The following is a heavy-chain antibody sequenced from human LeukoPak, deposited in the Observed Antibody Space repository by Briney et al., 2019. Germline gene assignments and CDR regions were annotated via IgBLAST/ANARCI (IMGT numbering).Heavy chain of an antibody. CDR2: IYTSGST. V-gene: IGHV4-61*02. CDR1: GGSISSGSYY. Sequence: SETLSLTCTVSGGSISSGSYYWSWIRQPAGKGLEWIGRIYTSGSTNYNPSLKSRVTISVDTSKNQFSLKLSSVTAADTAVYYCGTGVGATTSWGQGTLVTVSS. J-gene: IGHJ4*02. D-gene: IGHD1-26*01. CDR3: GTGVGATTS.